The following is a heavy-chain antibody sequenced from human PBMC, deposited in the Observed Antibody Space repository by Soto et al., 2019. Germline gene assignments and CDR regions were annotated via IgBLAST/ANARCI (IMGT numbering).Heavy chain of an antibody. CDR1: GGSISGGVHS. V-gene: IGHV4-30-4*01. CDR3: AREIMPLINDWYFDI. D-gene: IGHD3-16*01. Sequence: SETLSLTCTVSGGSISGGVHSWSWIRQPPGKGLEWIGHIFDSGSTYYNPSLKSRLTISVDTSKNQFSLRLSSVTAADTAVYYCAREIMPLINDWYFDIWGRGTLVTVS. CDR2: IFDSGST. J-gene: IGHJ2*01.